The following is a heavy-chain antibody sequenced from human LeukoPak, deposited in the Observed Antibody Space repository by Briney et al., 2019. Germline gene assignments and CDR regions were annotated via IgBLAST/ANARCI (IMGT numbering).Heavy chain of an antibody. CDR1: GGSVSSGSYY. V-gene: IGHV4-61*02. CDR3: ARDGGIVVVPAAMSPYYYYYMDV. J-gene: IGHJ6*03. Sequence: SETLSLTCTVSGGSVSSGSYYWSWIRQPAGKGLEWIGRIYTSGSTSYNPSLKSRVTISVDTSKNQFSLKLSSVTAADTAVYYCARDGGIVVVPAAMSPYYYYYMDVWGKGTTVTVSS. CDR2: IYTSGST. D-gene: IGHD2-2*01.